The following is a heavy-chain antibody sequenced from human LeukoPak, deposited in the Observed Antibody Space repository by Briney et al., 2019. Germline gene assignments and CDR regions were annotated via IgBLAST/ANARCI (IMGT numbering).Heavy chain of an antibody. J-gene: IGHJ4*02. Sequence: PGGSLRLSCAASGFTFSSYAMHWVRQAPGKGLEWVAVISYDGSNKYYADSVKGRFTISRDNSKNTLYLQTNSLRAEDTAVYYCARSRSSYSSSSGGDYWGQGTLVTVSS. D-gene: IGHD6-6*01. CDR3: ARSRSSYSSSSGGDY. CDR2: ISYDGSNK. CDR1: GFTFSSYA. V-gene: IGHV3-30-3*01.